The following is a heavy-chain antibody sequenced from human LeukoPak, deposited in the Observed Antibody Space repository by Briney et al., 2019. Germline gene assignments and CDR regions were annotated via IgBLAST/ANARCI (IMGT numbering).Heavy chain of an antibody. D-gene: IGHD3-22*01. Sequence: ASVKVSCKASGYTFTSYYMHWVRQAPGQGLEWMGIINPSGGSTSYAQKFQGRVTMTRDMSTSTVYMELSSPRSEDTAVYYCARDKKYVSNYYDSTAHPHDAFDIWGQGTMVTVSS. CDR3: ARDKKYVSNYYDSTAHPHDAFDI. CDR2: INPSGGST. J-gene: IGHJ3*02. V-gene: IGHV1-46*01. CDR1: GYTFTSYY.